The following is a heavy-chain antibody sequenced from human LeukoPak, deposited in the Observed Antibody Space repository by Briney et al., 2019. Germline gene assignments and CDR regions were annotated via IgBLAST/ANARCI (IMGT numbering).Heavy chain of an antibody. V-gene: IGHV1-46*03. CDR3: ARGGNSYGRATYYYYYMDV. Sequence: GASVKVSCKASGYTFTSYYMHWVRQAPGQGLEWMGIYNPSGGSTSYAQKFQGRVTMTRDTSTSTVYMELSSLRSEDTAVYYCARGGNSYGRATYYYYYMDVWGKGTTVTVSS. J-gene: IGHJ6*03. CDR1: GYTFTSYY. CDR2: YNPSGGST. D-gene: IGHD5-18*01.